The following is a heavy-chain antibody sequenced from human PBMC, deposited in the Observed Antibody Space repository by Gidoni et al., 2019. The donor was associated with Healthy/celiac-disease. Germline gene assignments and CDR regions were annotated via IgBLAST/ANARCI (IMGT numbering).Heavy chain of an antibody. V-gene: IGHV3-21*01. J-gene: IGHJ6*02. CDR2: ISSSSSYI. CDR3: ASGGGPTVTTLYYYYYGMDV. Sequence: EVQLVESGGGLVKPGGSLSLSCAASGFTFSSYSMNWVRQAPGKGLEWVSSISSSSSYIYYADSVKGRFTISRDNAKNSLYLQMNSLRAEDTAVYYCASGGGPTVTTLYYYYYGMDVWGQGTTVTVSS. D-gene: IGHD4-17*01. CDR1: GFTFSSYS.